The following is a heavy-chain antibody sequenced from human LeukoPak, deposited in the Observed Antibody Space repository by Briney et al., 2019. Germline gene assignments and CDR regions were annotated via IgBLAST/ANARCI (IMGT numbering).Heavy chain of an antibody. CDR3: AKSSLWFGELLTPPFDY. J-gene: IGHJ4*02. CDR2: ISWNSGSI. V-gene: IGHV3-9*01. Sequence: TGGSLRLSCAASGFTFDDYAMHWVRQAPGKGLEWVSGISWNSGSIGYADSVKGRFTISRDNAKNSLYLQMDSLRAEDTALYYCAKSSLWFGELLTPPFDYWGQGTLVTVSS. D-gene: IGHD3-10*01. CDR1: GFTFDDYA.